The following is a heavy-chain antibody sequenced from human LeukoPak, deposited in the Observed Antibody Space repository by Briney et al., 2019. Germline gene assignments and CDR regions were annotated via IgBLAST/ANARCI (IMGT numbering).Heavy chain of an antibody. CDR2: IYYSGST. Sequence: SETLSLTCTVSGGSISNYYWSWIRQRPGKGLEWIGYIYYSGSTNYNPSLKSRVTISVDTSKNQFSLQLSSVTAADTAVYYCARLRTRSYCSSTSCYSPWGQGTLVTVSS. J-gene: IGHJ5*02. V-gene: IGHV4-59*08. CDR1: GGSISNYY. CDR3: ARLRTRSYCSSTSCYSP. D-gene: IGHD2-2*01.